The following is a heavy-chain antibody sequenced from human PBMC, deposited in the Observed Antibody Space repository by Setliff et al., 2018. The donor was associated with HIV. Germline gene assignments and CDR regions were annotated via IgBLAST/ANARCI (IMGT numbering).Heavy chain of an antibody. Sequence: GGSLRLSCAASGVTVSKNYMSWVRQAPGKGLEWASVIYTGGAMYYADSVEGRFTISRDNAKNSLYLQMNSLRAEDTAVYHCARGHYFKDVWGQGTTVTVSS. J-gene: IGHJ6*01. D-gene: IGHD3-22*01. CDR2: IYTGGAM. V-gene: IGHV3-66*01. CDR1: GVTVSKNY. CDR3: ARGHYFKDV.